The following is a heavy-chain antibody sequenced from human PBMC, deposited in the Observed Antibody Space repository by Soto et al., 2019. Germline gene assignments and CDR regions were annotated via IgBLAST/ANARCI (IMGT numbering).Heavy chain of an antibody. Sequence: QVQLVESGGGVVQPGRSLRLSCAASGFTFSSYAMYWVRQAPGKGLEWVAVISYDGNNKYYADSVKGRFTISRDNSKNTRYLRMNRVRAEDMAVYYCARAGCDGGSCYTLVGLRYGMDVWGQGTTVTVSS. CDR3: ARAGCDGGSCYTLVGLRYGMDV. CDR2: ISYDGNNK. D-gene: IGHD2-15*01. J-gene: IGHJ6*02. V-gene: IGHV3-30-3*01. CDR1: GFTFSSYA.